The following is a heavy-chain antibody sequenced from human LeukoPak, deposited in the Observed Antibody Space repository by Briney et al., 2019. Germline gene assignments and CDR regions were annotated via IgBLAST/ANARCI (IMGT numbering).Heavy chain of an antibody. D-gene: IGHD3-22*01. CDR1: GFSFTSYG. Sequence: ASVKVSCKTSGFSFTSYGISWVRQAPGQGLEWMGWTSPYNGNTKYEQKLQGRVTMTTDTSTSTAYMELRSLRSDDTAVYYCARQMDSSSNNYYAYYFDYRGEGTLVTVSS. V-gene: IGHV1-18*01. J-gene: IGHJ4*02. CDR3: ARQMDSSSNNYYAYYFDY. CDR2: TSPYNGNT.